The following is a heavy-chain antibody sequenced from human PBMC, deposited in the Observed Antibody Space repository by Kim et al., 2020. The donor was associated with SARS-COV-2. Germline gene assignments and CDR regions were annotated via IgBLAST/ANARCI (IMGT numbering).Heavy chain of an antibody. Sequence: GGSLRLSCAASGFTFSSYAMSWVRQAPGKGLEWVSVIYSGGSSTYYADSVKGRFTISRDNSKNTLYLQMNSLRAEDTAVYYCAKDTRIKGGRQLWAQRCFDYWGQGTLVTVSS. D-gene: IGHD5-18*01. V-gene: IGHV3-23*03. J-gene: IGHJ4*02. CDR2: IYSGGSST. CDR1: GFTFSSYA. CDR3: AKDTRIKGGRQLWAQRCFDY.